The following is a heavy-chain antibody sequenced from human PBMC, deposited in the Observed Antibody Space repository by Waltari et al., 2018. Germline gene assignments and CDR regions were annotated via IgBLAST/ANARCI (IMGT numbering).Heavy chain of an antibody. Sequence: QVQLQQWGAGLLKPSETLSLTCAVYGGSFSGYSWSWNRQPPGKGLEWIGEINHSGSTNYNPSLKSRVTISVDTSKNQFSLKLSSVTAADTAVYYCAGYTDYYYYYYMDVWGKGTTVTVSS. CDR2: INHSGST. CDR3: AGYTDYYYYYYMDV. J-gene: IGHJ6*03. CDR1: GGSFSGYS. D-gene: IGHD6-25*01. V-gene: IGHV4-34*01.